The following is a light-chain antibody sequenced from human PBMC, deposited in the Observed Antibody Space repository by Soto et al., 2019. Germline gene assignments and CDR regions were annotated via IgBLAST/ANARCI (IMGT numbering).Light chain of an antibody. CDR3: QQYGSSPPYT. J-gene: IGKJ2*01. CDR1: QSVSNNF. Sequence: EDVLTQSPGTLYLSPGDRATLSCRASQSVSNNFFAWYQQKPGQAPRLLIFGSSDRATGIPARLCGSGSGTDLSLSISRLEPEDFAVFYCQQYGSSPPYTFGQGTKLEIK. CDR2: GSS. V-gene: IGKV3-20*01.